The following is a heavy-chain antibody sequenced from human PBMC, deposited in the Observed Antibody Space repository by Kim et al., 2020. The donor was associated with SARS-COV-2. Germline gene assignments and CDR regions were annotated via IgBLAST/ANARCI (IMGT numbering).Heavy chain of an antibody. CDR1: GFTFSSYA. Sequence: GGSLRLSCAASGFTFSSYAMSWVRQAPGKGLEWVSAISGSGGSTYYADSVKGRFTISRDNSKNTLYLQMNSLRAEDTAVYYCAKHPLRFLEWSWGPRMAYYFDYWGQGTLVTVSS. CDR2: ISGSGGST. CDR3: AKHPLRFLEWSWGPRMAYYFDY. V-gene: IGHV3-23*01. D-gene: IGHD3-3*01. J-gene: IGHJ4*02.